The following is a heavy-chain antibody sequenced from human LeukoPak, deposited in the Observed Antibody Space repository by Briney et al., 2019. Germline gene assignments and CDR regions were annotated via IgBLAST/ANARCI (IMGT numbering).Heavy chain of an antibody. CDR1: GGSISSGSYY. J-gene: IGHJ4*02. CDR3: ATGTYYYAYY. Sequence: SETLSLTCTVSGGSISSGSYYWSWIRQPAGKGLEWIGRIYTSGSTNYNPSLKSRVTISVDTSKNQFSLKLSSVTAADTALYYCATGTYYYAYYWGQGTLVTVSS. D-gene: IGHD3-10*01. V-gene: IGHV4-61*02. CDR2: IYTSGST.